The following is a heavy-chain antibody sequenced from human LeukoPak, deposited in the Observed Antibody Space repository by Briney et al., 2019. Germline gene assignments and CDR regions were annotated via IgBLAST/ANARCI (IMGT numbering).Heavy chain of an antibody. CDR3: ARDQRGYYGSGPFAFDI. CDR2: IYYSGST. J-gene: IGHJ3*02. CDR1: RGSISRYY. V-gene: IGHV4-59*01. D-gene: IGHD3-10*01. Sequence: SETPSLTRTDPRGSISRYYWSSIRQPPGKGLEWIGYIYYSGSTNYDPSLKSRVTISVDTSKNQFSLKLSSVTAADTAVYYCARDQRGYYGSGPFAFDIWGQGTMVTVSS.